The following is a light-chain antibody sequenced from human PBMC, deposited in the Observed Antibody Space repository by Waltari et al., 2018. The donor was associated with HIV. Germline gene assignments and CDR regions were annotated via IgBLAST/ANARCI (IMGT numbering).Light chain of an antibody. J-gene: IGLJ3*02. CDR1: SSDVGGYNF. Sequence: QSALPQPPSASGSPGQSVPISCTATSSDVGGYNFVSWYQHHPGKAPKVMIYEVSKRPSGVPDRFSGSKSGNTASLTVSGLQAEDEADYYCISYAGSSKWVFGGGTKLTVL. CDR3: ISYAGSSKWV. CDR2: EVS. V-gene: IGLV2-8*01.